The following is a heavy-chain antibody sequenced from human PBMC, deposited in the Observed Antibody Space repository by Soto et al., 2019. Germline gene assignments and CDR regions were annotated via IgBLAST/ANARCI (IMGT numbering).Heavy chain of an antibody. CDR3: AKDLQWLVLLNLHFDY. CDR1: WFTISSYS. D-gene: IGHD6-19*01. Sequence: GGSPRLPCAAPWFTISSYSLGRVRQGPGEGLEWVSAISGSGGSTYYADSVKGRFTISRDNSKNTLYLQMNSLRAEDTAVYYCAKDLQWLVLLNLHFDYWGQGTLVTVSS. CDR2: ISGSGGST. J-gene: IGHJ4*02. V-gene: IGHV3-23*01.